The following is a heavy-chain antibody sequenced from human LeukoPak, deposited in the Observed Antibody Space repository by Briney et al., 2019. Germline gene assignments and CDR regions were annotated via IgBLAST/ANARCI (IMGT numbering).Heavy chain of an antibody. CDR1: GFIFRSYW. Sequence: GGSLRLSCEASGFIFRSYWMSWVRQAPGKGLEWVANIQLDGSEKYYVDSVRGRFTISRDNAKNTLFLQMNSLRAEDTAVYYCARGARGVVNNWFDPWGQGTLVTVSS. V-gene: IGHV3-7*01. CDR2: IQLDGSEK. J-gene: IGHJ5*02. CDR3: ARGARGVVNNWFDP. D-gene: IGHD3-3*01.